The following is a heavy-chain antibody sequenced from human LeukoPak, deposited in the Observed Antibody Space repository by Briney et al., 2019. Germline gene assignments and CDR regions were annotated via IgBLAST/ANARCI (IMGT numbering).Heavy chain of an antibody. Sequence: GGSLRLSCAASGFTFNTYSMNWVRQAPGQGLEWVSSISGGGNSIFYADSVKGRFTISRDNAKNSLYLQMNSLRAEDTAVYYCARERGYSGYDYFIDSPSDYWGQGTLVTVSS. D-gene: IGHD5-12*01. CDR3: ARERGYSGYDYFIDSPSDY. V-gene: IGHV3-21*01. CDR1: GFTFNTYS. J-gene: IGHJ4*02. CDR2: ISGGGNSI.